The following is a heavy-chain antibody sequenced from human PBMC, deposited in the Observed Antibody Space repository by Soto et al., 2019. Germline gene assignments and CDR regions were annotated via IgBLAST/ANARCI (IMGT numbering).Heavy chain of an antibody. J-gene: IGHJ3*02. D-gene: IGHD2-15*01. V-gene: IGHV4-30-2*01. CDR2: IYHSGST. Sequence: QLQLQESGSGLVKPSQTLSLTCAVSGGSISSGAYSWSWIRQPPGKGLEWIGYIYHSGSTNYNPSLKSRVTISEDRSKDQFSLKLSSLTATDTAVYYCARGGCSGGSCYTRNDGFDIWGQGTMVTVSS. CDR3: ARGGCSGGSCYTRNDGFDI. CDR1: GGSISSGAYS.